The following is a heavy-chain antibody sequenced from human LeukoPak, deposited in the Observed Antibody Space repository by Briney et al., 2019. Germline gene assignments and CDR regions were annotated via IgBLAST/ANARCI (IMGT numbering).Heavy chain of an antibody. CDR3: VRDVRGVTSY. J-gene: IGHJ4*02. CDR2: ISSSSSSI. CDR1: GFTFSSYG. Sequence: GGSLRLSCAASGFTFSSYGMNWVRQAPGKGLEWVSFISSSSSSIYHADSVKGRFTISRDDAKNSLYLQMNSLRAEDTAVYYCVRDVRGVTSYWGQGTLVTVSS. D-gene: IGHD3-10*02. V-gene: IGHV3-48*01.